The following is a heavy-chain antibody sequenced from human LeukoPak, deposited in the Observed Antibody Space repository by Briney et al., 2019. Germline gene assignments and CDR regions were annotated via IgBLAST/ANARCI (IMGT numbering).Heavy chain of an antibody. CDR2: IYYSGST. CDR3: ARDSSNPNGDFDY. CDR1: GGSISSSSYY. J-gene: IGHJ4*02. V-gene: IGHV4-39*07. D-gene: IGHD4-11*01. Sequence: SETLSLTCTVSGGSISSSSYYWGWIRQPPGKGLEWIGSIYYSGSTYYNPSLKSRVTISVDTSKNQFSLKLSSVTAADTAVYYCARDSSNPNGDFDYWGQGTLVTVSS.